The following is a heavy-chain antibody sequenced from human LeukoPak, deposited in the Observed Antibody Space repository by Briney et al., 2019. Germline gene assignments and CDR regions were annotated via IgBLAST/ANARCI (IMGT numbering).Heavy chain of an antibody. CDR1: GFTFSSYS. V-gene: IGHV3-21*01. D-gene: IGHD2-8*02. CDR2: ISSSSSYI. CDR3: ARVRTAQRTAYYLDY. J-gene: IGHJ4*02. Sequence: GGSLRLSCAASGFTFSSYSMNWVRQAPGKGLEWVSSISSSSSYIYYADSVKGRFTISRDNAKNSLYLQMNSLRAEDTAVYYCARVRTAQRTAYYLDYWGQGTLVTVSS.